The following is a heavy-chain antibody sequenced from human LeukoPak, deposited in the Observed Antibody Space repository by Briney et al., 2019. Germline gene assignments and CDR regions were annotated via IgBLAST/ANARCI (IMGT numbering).Heavy chain of an antibody. CDR2: ISGSSSTI. D-gene: IGHD2-15*01. CDR3: ARGLGYCSGGSCPRRAFDI. CDR1: GFTFSDYY. J-gene: IGHJ3*02. V-gene: IGHV3-11*01. Sequence: GGSLRLSCAASGFTFSDYYMSWIRQAPGKGLEWVSFISGSSSTIYYADSMKGRFTISRDNAKNSVYLQMNSLRAEDTAVYYCARGLGYCSGGSCPRRAFDIWGQGTVVTVSS.